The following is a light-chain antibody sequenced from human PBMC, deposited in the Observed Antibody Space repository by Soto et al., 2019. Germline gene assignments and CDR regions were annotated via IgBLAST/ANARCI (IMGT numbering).Light chain of an antibody. J-gene: IGKJ2*01. CDR1: QSVGNY. CDR3: RHYETSLEPT. V-gene: IGKV1-5*01. Sequence: DIQMTQSPSTLTASVGDRVTITCRASQSVGNYLAWYQQKPGKAPKVLVYEASTLESGVPSRFSGTGSGTEFSLTISSLQPEDFATYYCRHYETSLEPTLGQGTRLEI. CDR2: EAS.